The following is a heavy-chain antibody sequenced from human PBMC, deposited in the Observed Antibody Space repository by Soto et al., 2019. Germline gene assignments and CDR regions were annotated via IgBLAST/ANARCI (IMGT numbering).Heavy chain of an antibody. CDR2: IYSTGTT. Sequence: GGSLRLSCAVSGFSASSSYMSWVRQAPGKGLEWVSGIYSTGTTKYAASVKGRFIISRDDSKSIAYLRMNSLKTEDTAVYYCTRTDYYYDSGSYCPFDYWGQGTLVTVSS. V-gene: IGHV3-53*03. CDR3: TRTDYYYDSGSYCPFDY. J-gene: IGHJ4*02. CDR1: GFSASSSY. D-gene: IGHD3-10*01.